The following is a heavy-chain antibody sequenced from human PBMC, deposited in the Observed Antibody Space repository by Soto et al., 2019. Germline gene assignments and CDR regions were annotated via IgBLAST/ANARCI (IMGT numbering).Heavy chain of an antibody. CDR3: ARVPSITIFGVVIIKTPRDYYYYYMDV. CDR1: GFTFSSYW. CDR2: IKQDGSEK. D-gene: IGHD3-3*01. Sequence: GGSLRLSCAASGFTFSSYWMSWVRQAPGKGLEWVANIKQDGSEKYYVDSVKGRFTISRDNAKNSLDLQMNSLRAEDTAVYYCARVPSITIFGVVIIKTPRDYYYYYMDVWGKGTTVTVSS. V-gene: IGHV3-7*01. J-gene: IGHJ6*03.